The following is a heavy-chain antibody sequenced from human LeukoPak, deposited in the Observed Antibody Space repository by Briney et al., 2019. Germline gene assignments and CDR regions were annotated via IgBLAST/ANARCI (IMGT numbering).Heavy chain of an antibody. Sequence: GGSLRLSCAASGFTFSSYSMNWVRQAPGKGLEWVSSISSSSSYIYYADSVKGRLTISRDNAKNSLDLQMNSLRAEDTAVYYRARDFMIAAVFDYWGQGTLVTVSS. CDR1: GFTFSSYS. J-gene: IGHJ4*02. D-gene: IGHD6-13*01. CDR2: ISSSSSYI. V-gene: IGHV3-21*01. CDR3: ARDFMIAAVFDY.